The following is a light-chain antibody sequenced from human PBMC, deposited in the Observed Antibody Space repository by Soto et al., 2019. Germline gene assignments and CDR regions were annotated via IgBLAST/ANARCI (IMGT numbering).Light chain of an antibody. J-gene: IGKJ1*01. CDR1: QSINSY. CDR2: AAS. Sequence: DIQMTQSPSSLSASVGDRVTITCRASQSINSYLNWYQQKPGKAPKFLIYAASSLQSGVPSRFSGSGXGXXXXLTIXSLQSEDCATYYCQQSYSSPWTFGQGTKVEI. V-gene: IGKV1-39*01. CDR3: QQSYSSPWT.